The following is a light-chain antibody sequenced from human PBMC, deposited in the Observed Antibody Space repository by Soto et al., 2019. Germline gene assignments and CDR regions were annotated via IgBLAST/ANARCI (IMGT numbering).Light chain of an antibody. Sequence: QAVVTQPPSVSGAPGQRVTISCSGTSSSIGAGYEVHWYHQLPGTAPKLVVSGNGNRPSGVPDRLSASKSGTSASLAINGLQAEDEGHYYCQPYEKRLTAYVFGTGTKLTVL. V-gene: IGLV1-40*01. CDR2: GNG. J-gene: IGLJ1*01. CDR3: QPYEKRLTAYV. CDR1: SSSIGAGYE.